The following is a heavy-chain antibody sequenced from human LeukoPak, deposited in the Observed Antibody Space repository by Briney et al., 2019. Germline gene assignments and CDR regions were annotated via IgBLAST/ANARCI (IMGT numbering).Heavy chain of an antibody. J-gene: IGHJ4*02. CDR2: TITYKGNT. CDR3: ARGEPFGSGSPFY. V-gene: IGHV1-18*01. Sequence: ASVNVSSKASGYTFNNYGITWVRQAHGQVIEWMGWTITYKGNTNYAQKFQGIVTMTTDTSTSTAYMELRSLRSDDTAVYYCARGEPFGSGSPFYWGQGTLVTVSS. D-gene: IGHD3-10*01. CDR1: GYTFNNYG.